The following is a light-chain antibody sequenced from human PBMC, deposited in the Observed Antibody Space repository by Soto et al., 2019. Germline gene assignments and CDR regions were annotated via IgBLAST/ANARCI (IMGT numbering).Light chain of an antibody. CDR2: KVS. CDR1: QSLVYSDLNTY. Sequence: VLTKSALSPPVTLVQADSISCRSSQSLVYSDLNTYLNWFQQRPGQSPRRLIYKVSNRDSGVPVRFSGSGSGTDFTLKISRVEAEDVGVYCCMQCSQWTWTFGEVGKVEFK. V-gene: IGKV2-30*01. CDR3: MQCSQWTWT. J-gene: IGKJ1*01.